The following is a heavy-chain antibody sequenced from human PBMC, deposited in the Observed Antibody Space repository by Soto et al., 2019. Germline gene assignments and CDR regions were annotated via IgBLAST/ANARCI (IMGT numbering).Heavy chain of an antibody. CDR3: ARGYYFDY. V-gene: IGHV4-59*08. CDR2: IYYSGST. J-gene: IGHJ4*02. Sequence: SETLSLTCTVSGGSISSHYWSWIRQPPGKGLEWIGYIYYSGSTNYNPSLKSRVTISVDTSKNQFSLKLSSVTAADTAVYYCARGYYFDYWGQGTLVTVSS. CDR1: GGSISSHY.